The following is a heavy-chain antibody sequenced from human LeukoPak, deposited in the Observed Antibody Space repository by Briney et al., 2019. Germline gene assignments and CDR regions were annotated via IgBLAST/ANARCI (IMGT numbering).Heavy chain of an antibody. CDR1: GFTFSSFA. CDR2: ISGDGDRT. CDR3: VNSVKLQGLIRPY. V-gene: IGHV3-23*01. Sequence: PGGSLRLSCAASGFTFSSFAVSWVRQAPGKGLERVSSISGDGDRTYYADSVKGRFTISRDNAKNTLFLQMDSLRAEDTAVYYCVNSVKLQGLIRPYWGQGTLVTVSS. D-gene: IGHD3-10*01. J-gene: IGHJ4*02.